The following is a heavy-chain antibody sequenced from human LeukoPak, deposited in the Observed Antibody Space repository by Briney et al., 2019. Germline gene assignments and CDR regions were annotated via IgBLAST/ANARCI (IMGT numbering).Heavy chain of an antibody. CDR1: GGSISSYY. Sequence: SETLSLTCTVSGGSISSYYWSWIRRPAGKGLEWIGRIYTSGSTNYNPSLKSRVTISVDTSKNQFSLKLSSVTAADTAVYYCARWAIAARRNGFDYWGQGTLVTVSS. CDR2: IYTSGST. V-gene: IGHV4-4*07. J-gene: IGHJ4*02. D-gene: IGHD6-6*01. CDR3: ARWAIAARRNGFDY.